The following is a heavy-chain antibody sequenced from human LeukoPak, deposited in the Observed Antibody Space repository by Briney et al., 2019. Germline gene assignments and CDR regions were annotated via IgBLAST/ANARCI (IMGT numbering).Heavy chain of an antibody. CDR3: ARATTYPAGDAFDI. D-gene: IGHD1-7*01. CDR1: GFTFSSYS. Sequence: KTGGSLRLSCAASGFTFSSYSINWVRQAPGKGLEWVSSISSSSSYIYYADSVKGRFTISRDNAKNSLYLQMNSLRAEDTAVYYCARATTYPAGDAFDIWGQGTMVTVSS. V-gene: IGHV3-21*01. CDR2: ISSSSSYI. J-gene: IGHJ3*02.